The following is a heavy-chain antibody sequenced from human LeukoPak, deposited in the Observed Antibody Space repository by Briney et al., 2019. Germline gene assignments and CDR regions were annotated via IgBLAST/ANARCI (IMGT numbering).Heavy chain of an antibody. CDR1: GFTFSSYT. Sequence: GGSLRLSCAASGFTFSSYTMSWVRQAPGKGLEWVGRIKSKTDGGTTDYAAPVKGRFAISRDDSKNTLYLQMNSLKTEDTAVYYCWGGDSSGYDYWGQGTLVTVSS. CDR2: IKSKTDGGTT. V-gene: IGHV3-15*01. CDR3: WGGDSSGYDY. D-gene: IGHD3-22*01. J-gene: IGHJ4*02.